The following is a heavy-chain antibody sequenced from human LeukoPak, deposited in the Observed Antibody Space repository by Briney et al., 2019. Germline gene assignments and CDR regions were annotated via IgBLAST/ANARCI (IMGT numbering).Heavy chain of an antibody. D-gene: IGHD4-17*01. CDR3: AKDRYGDYPDALDY. Sequence: SGGSLRLSCAASGFTFDDYAMHWVRQAPGKGLGWVSGISWNSGSIGYADSVKGRFTISRDNAKNSLYLQMNSLRAEDTALYYCAKDRYGDYPDALDYWGQGTLVTVSS. V-gene: IGHV3-9*01. CDR2: ISWNSGSI. CDR1: GFTFDDYA. J-gene: IGHJ4*02.